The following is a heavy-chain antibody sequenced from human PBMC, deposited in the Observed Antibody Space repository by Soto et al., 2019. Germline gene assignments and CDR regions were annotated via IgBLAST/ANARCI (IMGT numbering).Heavy chain of an antibody. V-gene: IGHV3-23*01. D-gene: IGHD1-26*01. CDR2: ISGSGGST. CDR1: GFNFSSYA. Sequence: GGSLRLSCAASGFNFSSYAMSWVRQAPGKGLEWVSAISGSGGSTYYADSVKGRFTISRDNSKNTLYLQMNSLRAEDTAVYYCAKVYSGSHGAFDIWGQETMVTVSS. CDR3: AKVYSGSHGAFDI. J-gene: IGHJ3*02.